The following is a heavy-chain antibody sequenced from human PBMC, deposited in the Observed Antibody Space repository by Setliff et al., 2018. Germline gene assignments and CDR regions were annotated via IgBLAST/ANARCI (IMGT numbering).Heavy chain of an antibody. Sequence: SETLSLTCSVYGESFSNNYWSWIRQPPGKGLEWIGESNHSGSTSYNPSLKSRLTMSVDTSKNQFSLKLTSVTAADTAVYYCARDPGFRSGTWSLDLWGQGTQVTVSS. D-gene: IGHD3-10*01. V-gene: IGHV4-34*01. J-gene: IGHJ5*02. CDR1: GESFSNNY. CDR2: SNHSGST. CDR3: ARDPGFRSGTWSLDL.